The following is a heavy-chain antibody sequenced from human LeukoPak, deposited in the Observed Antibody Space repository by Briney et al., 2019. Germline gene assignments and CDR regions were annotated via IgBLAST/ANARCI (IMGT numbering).Heavy chain of an antibody. CDR1: GFTFGDYA. CDR3: TRVSSGVVVVPEYYFDY. V-gene: IGHV3-49*04. CDR2: IRSKAYDGTT. J-gene: IGHJ4*02. Sequence: GGSLRLSCTASGFTFGDYAMSWVRQAPGKGREWVGLIRSKAYDGTTEYAASVKGRFTISRDDSKSIAYLQMNSLKTEDTAVYYCTRVSSGVVVVPEYYFDYWGQGTLVTVSS. D-gene: IGHD2-2*01.